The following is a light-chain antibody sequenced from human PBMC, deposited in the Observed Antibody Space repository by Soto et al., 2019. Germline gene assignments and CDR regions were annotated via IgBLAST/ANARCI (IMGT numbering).Light chain of an antibody. CDR1: SGHTTYD. CDR2: LNSGGSH. V-gene: IGLV4-69*01. J-gene: IGLJ7*01. Sequence: QPVLTQSPSASASLGASVQLTCTLSSGHTTYDIAWHQQQPGKGPRFLMRLNSGGSHIKGDGIPDRFSGSSSGAERYLTISRLQSEDEADYYWQTWGTAIHAVFGGGTQLTVL. CDR3: QTWGTAIHAV.